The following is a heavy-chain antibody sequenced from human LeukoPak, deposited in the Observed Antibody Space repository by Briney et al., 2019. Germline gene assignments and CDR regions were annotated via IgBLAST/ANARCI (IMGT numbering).Heavy chain of an antibody. D-gene: IGHD5-18*01. J-gene: IGHJ4*02. CDR2: IYHSGST. CDR1: GYSISSGYY. CDR3: ARQPDSVYFDY. Sequence: SETLSLTCTVSGYSISSGYYWGWIRQPPGKGLEWIGSIYHSGSTYYNPSLKSRVTISVDTSKNQFSLKLISVTAADTAVYYCARQPDSVYFDYWGQGTLVTVSS. V-gene: IGHV4-38-2*02.